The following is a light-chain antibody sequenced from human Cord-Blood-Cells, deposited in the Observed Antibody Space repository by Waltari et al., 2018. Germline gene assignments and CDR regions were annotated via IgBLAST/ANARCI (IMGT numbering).Light chain of an antibody. CDR3: CSYAGSYVV. CDR1: SSDVGGYNY. CDR2: DVS. Sequence: QSALTQPRSVSGSPGQSVTISCTGTSSDVGGYNYVPWYQQHPGKAPKLIIYDVSKRPSGVPDRFSGSKSGNTASLTISGLQAEDEADYYCCSYAGSYVVFGGGTKLTVL. V-gene: IGLV2-11*01. J-gene: IGLJ2*01.